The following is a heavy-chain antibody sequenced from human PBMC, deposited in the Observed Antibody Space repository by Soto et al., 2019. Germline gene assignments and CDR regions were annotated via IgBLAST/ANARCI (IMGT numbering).Heavy chain of an antibody. Sequence: GGSLRLSCAASGFTFSNAWMSWVRQAPGKGLEWVGRIKSKTDGGTTDYAAPVKGRFTISRDDSKNTLYLQMNSLKTEDTAVYYCTTAVAGTRRGLDLDYWGQGTLVTVSS. D-gene: IGHD6-19*01. CDR2: IKSKTDGGTT. J-gene: IGHJ4*02. CDR3: TTAVAGTRRGLDLDY. V-gene: IGHV3-15*01. CDR1: GFTFSNAW.